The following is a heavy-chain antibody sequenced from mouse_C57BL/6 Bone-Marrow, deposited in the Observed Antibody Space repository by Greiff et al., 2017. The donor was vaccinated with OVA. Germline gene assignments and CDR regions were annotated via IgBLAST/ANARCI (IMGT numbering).Heavy chain of an antibody. V-gene: IGHV1-81*01. CDR1: GYTFTSYG. CDR3: ARWRGSWFAY. J-gene: IGHJ3*01. Sequence: VQLQQSGAELARPGASVKLSCKASGYTFTSYGISWVKQRTGQGLEWIGEIYPRSGNTCYNEKFKGKATLTADKSSSTAYMELRSLTSEDSAVYFCARWRGSWFAYWGQGTLVTVSA. CDR2: IYPRSGNT. D-gene: IGHD1-1*01.